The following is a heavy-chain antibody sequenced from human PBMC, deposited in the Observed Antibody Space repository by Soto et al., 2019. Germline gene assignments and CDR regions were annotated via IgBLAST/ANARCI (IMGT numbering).Heavy chain of an antibody. Sequence: GGSLRLSCAASGFTFSSYDMHWVRQATGKGLEWVSAIGTAGDTYYPGSVKGRFTISRENAKNSLYLQMNSLRAGDTAVYYCARLFHHNGRGDAFDIWGQGTMVTVSS. J-gene: IGHJ3*02. CDR3: ARLFHHNGRGDAFDI. D-gene: IGHD2-21*01. CDR2: IGTAGDT. V-gene: IGHV3-13*01. CDR1: GFTFSSYD.